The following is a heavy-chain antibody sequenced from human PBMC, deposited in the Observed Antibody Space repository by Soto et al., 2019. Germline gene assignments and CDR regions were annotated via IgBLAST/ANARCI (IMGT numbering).Heavy chain of an antibody. CDR3: AVADYGGPPGYYYYGMDV. Sequence: SETLSLTCTVSGGSISSYYWSWIRQPPGKGLEWIGYIYYSGSTNYNPSLKSRVTISVDTSKNQFSLKLSSVTAADTAVYYCAVADYGGPPGYYYYGMDVWGQGTTVTVSS. CDR1: GGSISSYY. J-gene: IGHJ6*02. V-gene: IGHV4-59*01. CDR2: IYYSGST. D-gene: IGHD4-17*01.